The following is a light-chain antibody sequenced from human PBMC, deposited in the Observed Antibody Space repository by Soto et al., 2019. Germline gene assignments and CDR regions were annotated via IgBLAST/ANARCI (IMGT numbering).Light chain of an antibody. CDR2: AAS. CDR1: QIISSW. V-gene: IGKV1-12*01. J-gene: IGKJ4*01. CDR3: QQGNSFPLT. Sequence: DIPMTQSPSSVSASVGDRVTITCRASQIISSWLAWYQQKPGKAPNLLIYAASILQSGVPSRFSGSGSGTDFSLTISSLQPEDFATYYCQQGNSFPLTFGGGTKVEIK.